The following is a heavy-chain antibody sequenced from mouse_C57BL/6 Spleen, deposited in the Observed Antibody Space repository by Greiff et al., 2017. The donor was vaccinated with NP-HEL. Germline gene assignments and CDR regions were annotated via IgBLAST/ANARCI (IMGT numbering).Heavy chain of an antibody. V-gene: IGHV5-17*01. D-gene: IGHD4-1*01. J-gene: IGHJ4*01. Sequence: EVQLVESGGGLVKPGGSLKLSCAASGFTFSDYGMHWVRQAPEKGLEWVAYISSGSSTIYYADTVKGRFTISRDNAKNTLFLQMTSLRSEDTAMYYCARSNWAYAMDYWGQGTSVTVSS. CDR1: GFTFSDYG. CDR3: ARSNWAYAMDY. CDR2: ISSGSSTI.